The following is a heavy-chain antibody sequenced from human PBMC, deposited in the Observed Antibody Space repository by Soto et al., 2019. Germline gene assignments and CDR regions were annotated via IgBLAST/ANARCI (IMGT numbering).Heavy chain of an antibody. D-gene: IGHD3-22*01. J-gene: IGHJ3*02. V-gene: IGHV2-5*01. Sequence: SGPTLVNPTPTLTLTCTFSGFSLSTSGVGVGWIRQPPGKALEWLALIYWNDDKRYSPSLKSRLTITKDTSKNQVVLTMTNMDPVDTATYYCAHRGSYDSSGRRPFDIWGQGTMVTVSS. CDR3: AHRGSYDSSGRRPFDI. CDR2: IYWNDDK. CDR1: GFSLSTSGVG.